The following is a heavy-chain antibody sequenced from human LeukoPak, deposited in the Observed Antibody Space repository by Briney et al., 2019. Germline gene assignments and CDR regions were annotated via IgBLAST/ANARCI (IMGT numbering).Heavy chain of an antibody. Sequence: PGRSLRLSCAASGFTFSSYAMHWVRQAPGKGLEWVAVISYGGSNKYYADSVKGRFTISRDNSKNTLYLQMNSLRAEDTAVYYCARDLTVAGNYWGQGTLVTVSS. CDR2: ISYGGSNK. CDR3: ARDLTVAGNY. J-gene: IGHJ4*02. CDR1: GFTFSSYA. D-gene: IGHD6-19*01. V-gene: IGHV3-30-3*01.